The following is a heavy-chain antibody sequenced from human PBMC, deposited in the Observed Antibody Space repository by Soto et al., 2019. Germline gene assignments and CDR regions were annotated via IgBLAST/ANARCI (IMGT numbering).Heavy chain of an antibody. J-gene: IGHJ4*02. Sequence: GGDYCNKKKKHPGKGLEWIGYIYYSGSTYYNPSLKSRVTISVDTSKNQFSLKLSSVTAADTAVYYCASGNYDFWSGYYTVGYFDYWGQGTLVTVSS. V-gene: IGHV4-31*02. CDR2: IYYSGST. D-gene: IGHD3-3*01. CDR3: ASGNYDFWSGYYTVGYFDY. CDR1: GGDY.